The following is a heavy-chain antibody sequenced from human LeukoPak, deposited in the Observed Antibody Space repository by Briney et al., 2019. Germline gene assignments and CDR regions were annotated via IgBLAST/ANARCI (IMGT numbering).Heavy chain of an antibody. J-gene: IGHJ4*02. CDR1: GFTFSSYS. CDR3: ARDHPNGGGGRYFGWLPVY. CDR2: ISSSSGTI. V-gene: IGHV3-48*04. D-gene: IGHD3-9*01. Sequence: GGSLRLSCAASGFTFSSYSMNWVRQAPGKGLEWVSYISSSSGTIYYADSVKGRFTISRDNAKNSLYLQMNSLRAEDTAVYYCARDHPNGGGGRYFGWLPVYWGQGTLVTVSS.